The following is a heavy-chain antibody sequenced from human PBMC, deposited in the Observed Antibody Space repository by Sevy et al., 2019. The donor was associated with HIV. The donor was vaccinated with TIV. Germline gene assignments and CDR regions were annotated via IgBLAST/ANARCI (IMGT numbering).Heavy chain of an antibody. Sequence: ASVKVSCKASGYTFTEYYVHWLRQAPGQGLAWMGWINPQTGGTYFAKKFQDRVTLTTATSINAVYMELGGLMFDDTAVFDCARMGDYFDTSGYYPLKYWGLGTLVTVSS. CDR2: INPQTGGT. CDR3: ARMGDYFDTSGYYPLKY. V-gene: IGHV1-2*02. CDR1: GYTFTEYY. J-gene: IGHJ4*02. D-gene: IGHD3-22*01.